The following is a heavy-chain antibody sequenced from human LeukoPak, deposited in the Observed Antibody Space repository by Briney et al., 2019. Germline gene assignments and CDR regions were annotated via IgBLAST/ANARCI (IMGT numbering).Heavy chain of an antibody. D-gene: IGHD3-16*01. CDR1: GFTFTNYA. V-gene: IGHV3-23*01. J-gene: IGHJ3*01. Sequence: GGSLRLSCAASGFTFTNYAMSWVRQAPGKGLEWVSGISANGDRTYYADSVKGRFTISRDKSRNTVYPQMSSLRAEDTAVYYCRKDPNGDYVGGSDFWGHGTMVTVSS. CDR2: ISANGDRT. CDR3: RKDPNGDYVGGSDF.